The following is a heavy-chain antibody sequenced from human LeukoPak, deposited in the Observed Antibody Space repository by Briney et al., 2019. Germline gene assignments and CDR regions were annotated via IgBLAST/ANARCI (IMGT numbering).Heavy chain of an antibody. V-gene: IGHV3-7*01. CDR1: GFTFSSYW. CDR3: ARLRGDVTKFDS. CDR2: INQDKRQI. Sequence: GGSLRLSCAGSGFTFSSYWMSWVRQAPGKGLEWVASINQDKRQIQYVESVKGRFTISRDNAKSSLFLQMNSLRVEDTAVYYCARLRGDVTKFDSWGQGTLVTVSS. D-gene: IGHD2-8*01. J-gene: IGHJ4*02.